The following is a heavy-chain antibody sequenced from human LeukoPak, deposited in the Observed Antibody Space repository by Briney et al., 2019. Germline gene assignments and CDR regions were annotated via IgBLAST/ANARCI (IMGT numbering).Heavy chain of an antibody. J-gene: IGHJ1*01. D-gene: IGHD6-13*01. V-gene: IGHV3-66*01. CDR1: TFTVSSNY. CDR2: LYSGGIT. Sequence: GGSLRLSCAASTFTVSSNYMSWVRQAPGKVLEWVSVLYSGGITYYADSVKGRFTISSGNSMNTLYLQMNSLRVEDTAVYYCARGGTAAAKYFKHWGQGTLVTVSS. CDR3: ARGGTAAAKYFKH.